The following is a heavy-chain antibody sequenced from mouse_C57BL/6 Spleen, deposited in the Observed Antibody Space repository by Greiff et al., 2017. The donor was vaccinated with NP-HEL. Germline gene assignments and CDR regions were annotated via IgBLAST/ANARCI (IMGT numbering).Heavy chain of an antibody. D-gene: IGHD6-2*01. V-gene: IGHV1-82*01. CDR1: GYTFTSYW. J-gene: IGHJ3*01. Sequence: QVQLQQPGAELVRPGSSVKLSCKASGYTFTSYWMDWVKQRPGKGLEWIGRIYPGDGDTNYNGKFKGKATLTADKSSSTAYMQLSSLTSEDSAVYFCAREGSLACFDYWGQGTLVTVSA. CDR3: AREGSLACFDY. CDR2: IYPGDGDT.